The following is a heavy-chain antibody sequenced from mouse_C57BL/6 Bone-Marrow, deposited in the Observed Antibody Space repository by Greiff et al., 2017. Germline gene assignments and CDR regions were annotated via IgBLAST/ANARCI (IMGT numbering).Heavy chain of an antibody. CDR2: IDPSDSYT. CDR3: ATTGRFAY. Sequence: VKLQQPGAELVMPGASVKLSCKASGYTFTSYWMHWVKQRPGQGLEWIGEIDPSDSYTNYNQKFKGKSTLTVDKSSSTAYMQLSSLTSEDSAVYYCATTGRFAYWGQGTLVTVSA. CDR1: GYTFTSYW. V-gene: IGHV1-69*01. J-gene: IGHJ3*01.